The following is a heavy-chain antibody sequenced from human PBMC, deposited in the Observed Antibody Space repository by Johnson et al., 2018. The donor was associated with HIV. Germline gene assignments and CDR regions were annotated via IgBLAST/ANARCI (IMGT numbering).Heavy chain of an antibody. Sequence: MQLVESGGGVIRPGGSLRLSCAASRFTFNDYGMSWVRQAPGKGLEWVSGINWNGGSTGYADSVRGRFTISRDNAKNSLYLQMNSLRAEDTALYYCARGGGSYYSGAFDIWGQGAMVTVSS. D-gene: IGHD1-26*01. V-gene: IGHV3-20*04. CDR2: INWNGGST. CDR1: RFTFNDYG. CDR3: ARGGGSYYSGAFDI. J-gene: IGHJ3*02.